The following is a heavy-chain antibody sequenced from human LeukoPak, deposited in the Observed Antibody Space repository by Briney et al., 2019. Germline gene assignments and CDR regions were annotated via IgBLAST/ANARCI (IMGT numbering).Heavy chain of an antibody. J-gene: IGHJ4*02. CDR1: GFTFSNYG. CDR3: AKDNDSWDSRRGSDS. Sequence: QAGGSLRLSCAASGFTFSNYGMTWVRQAPGKGLEWVSAISASGGSTYYADSVKGRITLSRDNSKNTLYLQVNSLWADDTAVYYCAKDNDSWDSRRGSDSWGQGTLVIVSS. V-gene: IGHV3-23*01. D-gene: IGHD1-26*01. CDR2: ISASGGST.